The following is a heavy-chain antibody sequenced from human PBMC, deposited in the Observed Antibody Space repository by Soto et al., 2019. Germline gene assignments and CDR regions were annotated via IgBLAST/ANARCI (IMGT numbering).Heavy chain of an antibody. CDR1: GFTFSSYW. CDR2: INSDGSNT. V-gene: IGHV3-74*01. Sequence: EVQLVESGGGLVQPGGSLRLSCAASGFTFSSYWMHWVRQAPGKGLVWVSRINSDGSNTGYADSVKGRFAISRDNAKNTLYLQMNGLRAEDTAVYYCAKQFDYWGQGTLVTVSS. J-gene: IGHJ4*02. CDR3: AKQFDY.